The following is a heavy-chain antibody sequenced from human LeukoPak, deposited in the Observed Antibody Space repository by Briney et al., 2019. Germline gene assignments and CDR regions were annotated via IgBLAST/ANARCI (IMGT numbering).Heavy chain of an antibody. CDR1: GHTFTGYY. CDR3: ARANWVAVAGYFDF. CDR2: INPNSGGT. D-gene: IGHD6-19*01. Sequence: ASVKVCCKASGHTFTGYYMHWVRQAPGQGLEWMGWINPNSGGTNYAQKFQGRVTMTRDTSISTAYMELSRLRSDDTAVYYCARANWVAVAGYFDFWGQGTLVTVSP. V-gene: IGHV1-2*02. J-gene: IGHJ4*02.